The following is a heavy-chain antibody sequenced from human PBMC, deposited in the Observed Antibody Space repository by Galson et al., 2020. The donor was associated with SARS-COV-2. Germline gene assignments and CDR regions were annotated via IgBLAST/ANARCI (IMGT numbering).Heavy chain of an antibody. CDR1: GLTVTSNS. Sequence: GESLKISCAASGLTVTSNSLSWVRQVPGQGLEWVSVIYGGGENRHSADFVQGRFYISTDRSRNTLNLQRTSLRADDRAVYYCAGVLGADYNRNGFDIWGQGTVVTGSS. V-gene: IGHV3-66*01. CDR3: AGVLGADYNRNGFDI. CDR2: IYGGGENR. J-gene: IGHJ3*02. D-gene: IGHD1-1*01.